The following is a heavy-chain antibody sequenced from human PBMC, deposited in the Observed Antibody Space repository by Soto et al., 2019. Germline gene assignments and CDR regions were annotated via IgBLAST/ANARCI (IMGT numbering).Heavy chain of an antibody. V-gene: IGHV4-30-4*01. CDR3: ARVKGATTMRNYGTDG. Sequence: SETLSLTCTVSGGSISSGDYYGSWIRQPPGKGLEWIGYVYYSGSTYYNPSLKRRVTISVDTSNNQFSLKLSSVTAADTAVYYCARVKGATTMRNYGTDGWGKGTTVTVSS. CDR2: VYYSGST. J-gene: IGHJ6*04. D-gene: IGHD1-26*01. CDR1: GGSISSGDYY.